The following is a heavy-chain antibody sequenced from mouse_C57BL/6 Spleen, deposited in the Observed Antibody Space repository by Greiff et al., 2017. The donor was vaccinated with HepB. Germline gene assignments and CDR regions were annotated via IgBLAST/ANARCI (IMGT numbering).Heavy chain of an antibody. CDR1: GYSITSGYY. J-gene: IGHJ2*01. D-gene: IGHD1-1*01. Sequence: DVKLVESGPGLVKPSQSLSLTCSVTGYSITSGYYWNWIRQFPGNKLEWMGYISYDGSNNYNPSLKNRISITRDTSKNQFFLKLNSVTTEDTATYYCASRVYYYYFDYWGQGTTLTVSS. CDR3: ASRVYYYYFDY. V-gene: IGHV3-6*01. CDR2: ISYDGSN.